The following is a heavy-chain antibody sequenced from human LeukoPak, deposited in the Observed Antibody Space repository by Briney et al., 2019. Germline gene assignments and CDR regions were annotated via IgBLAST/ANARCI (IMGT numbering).Heavy chain of an antibody. CDR1: GFTFRNYV. CDR3: AQRGQSGWHFDY. Sequence: GGSLRLSCAASGFTFRNYVMTWVRQAPGKGLEWVSLISDGGGSTRYADSVKGRFTISRDNSKNTLYLQMNSLRAEDTAVYYCAQRGQSGWHFDYWGQGTLVTVSS. J-gene: IGHJ4*02. CDR2: ISDGGGST. V-gene: IGHV3-23*01. D-gene: IGHD6-19*01.